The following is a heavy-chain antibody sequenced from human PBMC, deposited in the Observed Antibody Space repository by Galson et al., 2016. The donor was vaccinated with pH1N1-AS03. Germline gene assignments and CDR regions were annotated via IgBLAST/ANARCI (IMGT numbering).Heavy chain of an antibody. CDR1: GFTFSGYA. CDR3: AKGGIYNREGLGGS. V-gene: IGHV3-23*01. D-gene: IGHD2/OR15-2a*01. Sequence: SLRLSCAASGFTFSGYAMNWVRRAPGKGLEWVSGVSTNGRRTFHADSVKGRFTISRDNSKNTLYLQMNSLRVEDAAVYYCAKGGIYNREGLGGSWGQGTLVAVSS. CDR2: VSTNGRRT. J-gene: IGHJ5*02.